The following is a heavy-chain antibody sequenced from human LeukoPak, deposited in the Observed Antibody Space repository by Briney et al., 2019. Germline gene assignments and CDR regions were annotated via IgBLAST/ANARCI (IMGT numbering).Heavy chain of an antibody. J-gene: IGHJ3*02. D-gene: IGHD6-19*01. V-gene: IGHV4-39*01. CDR1: GGSISSSSYY. Sequence: SETLSLTCTVSGGSISSSSYYWGWIRQPPGKGLEWIGSIYYSGGTYYNPFLKSRVTISVDTSKNQFSLKLSSVTAADTAVYYCASPGYSSGWYGARDAFDIWGQGTMVTVSS. CDR2: IYYSGGT. CDR3: ASPGYSSGWYGARDAFDI.